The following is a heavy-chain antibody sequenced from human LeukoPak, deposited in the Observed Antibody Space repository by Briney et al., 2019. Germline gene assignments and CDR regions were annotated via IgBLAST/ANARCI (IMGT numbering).Heavy chain of an antibody. J-gene: IGHJ4*02. Sequence: SVKVSCKASGGTFSSYAISWVRQAPGQGLEWMGKIIPILGIANYAQKVQGRVTITEDKSTSTAYMELSSLRSEDTAVYYCAREMATAYFDYWSQGTLVTVSS. V-gene: IGHV1-69*04. CDR1: GGTFSSYA. CDR3: AREMATAYFDY. D-gene: IGHD5-24*01. CDR2: IIPILGIA.